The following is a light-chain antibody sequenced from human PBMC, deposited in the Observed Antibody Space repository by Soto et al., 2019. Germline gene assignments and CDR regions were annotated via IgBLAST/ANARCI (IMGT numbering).Light chain of an antibody. CDR3: QQYDASPLT. CDR2: AAS. V-gene: IGKV3-20*01. CDR1: QSVPRSY. J-gene: IGKJ3*01. Sequence: EIVLSQSPCTLSLSPGERATLSCRASQSVPRSYLAWYQQKPGQTPRLLIYAASTRDTDIPDRFNGSGSGTDFALTISRLEPEDFALYYCQQYDASPLTFGPGTKVDIK.